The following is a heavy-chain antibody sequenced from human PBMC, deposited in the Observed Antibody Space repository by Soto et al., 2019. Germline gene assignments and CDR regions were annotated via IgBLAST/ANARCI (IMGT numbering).Heavy chain of an antibody. CDR1: GFTFSNYA. Sequence: GSLRLSCAASGFTFSNYAMSWVRQAPGKGLQWVSTISGSGASTYYEDSVKGRFTLSRDNSENTLFLQMDSLRAEDTAVYYCAKGDLLTGVAHFDYWGQGTLVTVSS. D-gene: IGHD7-27*01. V-gene: IGHV3-23*01. CDR2: ISGSGAST. CDR3: AKGDLLTGVAHFDY. J-gene: IGHJ4*02.